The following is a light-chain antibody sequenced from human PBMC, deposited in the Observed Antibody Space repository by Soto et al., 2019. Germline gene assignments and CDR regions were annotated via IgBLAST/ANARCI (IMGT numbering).Light chain of an antibody. CDR3: GSWDRGLSAVI. CDR1: TSNIATNY. Sequence: QSVLPQPPSVSAAPGQKVSISCSGSTSNIATNYVSWYQHLPGTAPKLIILDNDKRPSGIPNGFSGSKSGTSATLGITELQAGDEADYYCGSWDRGLSAVIFGGGTKVTVL. V-gene: IGLV1-51*01. J-gene: IGLJ2*01. CDR2: DND.